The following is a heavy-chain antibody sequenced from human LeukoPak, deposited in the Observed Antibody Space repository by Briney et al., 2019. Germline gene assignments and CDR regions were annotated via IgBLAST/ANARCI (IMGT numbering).Heavy chain of an antibody. D-gene: IGHD6-6*01. CDR2: ISGSGGST. CDR3: ARVEYSSSPPFDY. J-gene: IGHJ4*02. Sequence: GGSLRHSCAAPGYTLSRDAMSWVRQTPGKRLERVSAISGSGGSTYYADSVKGRFTISRDNSKNTLYLQMNSLRAEDTAVYYCARVEYSSSPPFDYWGQGTLVTVSS. V-gene: IGHV3-23*01. CDR1: GYTLSRDA.